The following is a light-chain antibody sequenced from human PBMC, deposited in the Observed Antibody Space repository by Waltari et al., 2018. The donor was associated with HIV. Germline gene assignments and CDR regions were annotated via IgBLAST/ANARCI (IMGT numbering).Light chain of an antibody. J-gene: IGLJ3*02. CDR3: SSYAGSNNV. CDR1: SSDVGGYNY. CDR2: EVS. Sequence: QSALTQPPSASGSPGQSVTISCTGTSSDVGGYNYVSWYQQHPDRAPKLMIYEVSKRPSGVPDRFSGSKSGNTASLTVSGLQAEDEADYYCSSYAGSNNVFGGGTKLTVL. V-gene: IGLV2-8*01.